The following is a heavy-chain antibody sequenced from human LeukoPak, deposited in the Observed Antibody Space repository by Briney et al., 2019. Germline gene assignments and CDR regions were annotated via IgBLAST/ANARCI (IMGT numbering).Heavy chain of an antibody. CDR3: ARGGRPDL. CDR2: IGTDGSTI. CDR1: GFIFSIYE. Sequence: GGSLRLSCAASGFIFSIYEMNWVRQAPGKGLEWVSYIGTDGSTIYYADPVRGRFTISRDNAKSSLFLQMNGLRAEDTALYYCARGGRPDLWGQGTQVTVSS. D-gene: IGHD3/OR15-3a*01. J-gene: IGHJ4*02. V-gene: IGHV3-48*03.